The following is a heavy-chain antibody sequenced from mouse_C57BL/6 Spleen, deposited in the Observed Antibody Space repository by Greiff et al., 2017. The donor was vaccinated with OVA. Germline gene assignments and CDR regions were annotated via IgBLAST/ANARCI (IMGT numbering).Heavy chain of an antibody. D-gene: IGHD1-1*01. CDR3: ASVLDYYGSSYVGAMDY. CDR1: GYTFTDYY. Sequence: VQLQQSGAELVKPGASVKISCKASGYTFTDYYINWVKQRPGQGLEWIGKIGPGSGSTYYNEKFKGKATLTADKSSSTAYMQLSSLTSEDSAVYFCASVLDYYGSSYVGAMDYWGQGTSVTVSS. CDR2: IGPGSGST. V-gene: IGHV1-77*01. J-gene: IGHJ4*01.